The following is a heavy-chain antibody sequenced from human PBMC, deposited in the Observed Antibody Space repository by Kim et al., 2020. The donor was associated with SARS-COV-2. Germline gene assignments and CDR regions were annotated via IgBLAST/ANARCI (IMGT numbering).Heavy chain of an antibody. CDR1: GFTFSSYW. D-gene: IGHD3-3*01. CDR3: AREGYDFWSGYRGPGMDV. J-gene: IGHJ6*02. Sequence: GGSLRLSCAASGFTFSSYWMSWVRQAPGKGLEWVANIKQDGSEKYYVDSVKGRFTISRDNAKNSLYLQMNSLRAEDTAVYYCAREGYDFWSGYRGPGMDVWGRGTTVTVSS. V-gene: IGHV3-7*03. CDR2: IKQDGSEK.